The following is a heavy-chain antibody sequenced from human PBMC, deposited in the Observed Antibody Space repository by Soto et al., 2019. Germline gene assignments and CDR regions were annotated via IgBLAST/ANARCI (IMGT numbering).Heavy chain of an antibody. CDR2: MNPNSGNT. D-gene: IGHD4-17*01. CDR3: ARSTNDYGDRH. Sequence: QVQLVQSGAEVKKPGASVKVSCKASGYTFTSHDINWVRQATGHGLEWMGWMNPNSGNTGYAQKFQGRVTMTRDNSISTAYMELSSLRSDDTAVYYCARSTNDYGDRHWGQGTLVTVSS. J-gene: IGHJ4*02. CDR1: GYTFTSHD. V-gene: IGHV1-8*01.